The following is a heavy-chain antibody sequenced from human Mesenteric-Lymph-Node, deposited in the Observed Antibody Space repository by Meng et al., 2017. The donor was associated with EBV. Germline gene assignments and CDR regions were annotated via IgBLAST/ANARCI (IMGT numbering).Heavy chain of an antibody. CDR2: INAVNGNT. Sequence: RPASSVTVSCKAYVYCYTRYAMLWVHQAPGQRLEWMGWINAVNGNTKYSQKFQGRVTITRDTSASTAYMELSSLRSEDTAVYYCARVRGIAVVPPDYWGQGTLVTVSS. CDR1: VYCYTRYA. D-gene: IGHD6-19*01. J-gene: IGHJ4*02. V-gene: IGHV1-3*01. CDR3: ARVRGIAVVPPDY.